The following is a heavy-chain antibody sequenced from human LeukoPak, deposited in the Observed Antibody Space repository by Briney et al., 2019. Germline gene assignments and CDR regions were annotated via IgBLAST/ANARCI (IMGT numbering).Heavy chain of an antibody. J-gene: IGHJ4*02. D-gene: IGHD5-18*01. V-gene: IGHV3-30-3*01. CDR2: ISYDGSNK. Sequence: GGSLRLSCAASGFTFSSYAMHWVRQAPGKGLEWVAVISYDGSNKYYADSVKGRFTISRDNSKNTLYLQMNSLRAEDTAVYYCAPSLLDTAIVNDDYWGQGTLVTVSS. CDR3: APSLLDTAIVNDDY. CDR1: GFTFSSYA.